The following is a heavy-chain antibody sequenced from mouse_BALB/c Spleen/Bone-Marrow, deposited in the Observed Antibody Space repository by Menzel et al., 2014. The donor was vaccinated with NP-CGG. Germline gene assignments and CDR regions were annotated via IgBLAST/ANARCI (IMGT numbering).Heavy chain of an antibody. Sequence: QVQLQQSGPGLVAPSQSLSITCTVSGFSLTSYGVHWVRQPPGKVLEWLGVIWAGGSTNYNSALMSRLSISKDNSKSQVFLKMNGLQTDDTAMYYCARGSYYEGAIDYWGQGTSVTVSS. CDR3: ARGSYYEGAIDY. CDR2: IWAGGST. J-gene: IGHJ4*01. D-gene: IGHD1-1*01. V-gene: IGHV2-9*02. CDR1: GFSLTSYG.